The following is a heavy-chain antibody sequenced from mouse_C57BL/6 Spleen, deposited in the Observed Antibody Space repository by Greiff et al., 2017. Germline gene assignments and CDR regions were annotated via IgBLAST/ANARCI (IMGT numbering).Heavy chain of an antibody. CDR1: GYTFTSYW. J-gene: IGHJ3*01. CDR2: IYPGSGST. CDR3: ARSSPTMAEAWFAY. V-gene: IGHV1-55*01. D-gene: IGHD2-10*01. Sequence: VQLQQSGAELVKPGASVKMSCKASGYTFTSYWITWVKQRPGQGLEWIGDIYPGSGSTNYHEKFKSKATLTVDTYSSTAYMQRSSLTSEDSAVYYCARSSPTMAEAWFAYWGQGTLVTVSA.